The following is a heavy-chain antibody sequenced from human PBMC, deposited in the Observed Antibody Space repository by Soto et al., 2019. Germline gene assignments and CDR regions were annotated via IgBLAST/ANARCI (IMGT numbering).Heavy chain of an antibody. Sequence: EVQLLESGGGLVQPGGSLRLSCAASGFTFSSCALIWVRQAPGKGLEWVSVISGSGGTTYSADSVKGPLTVSRDNSRNALDLQMDSLRAEDTAVYYCAKGNISMVRGVRADYWGQGILVTVSS. V-gene: IGHV3-23*01. J-gene: IGHJ4*02. CDR2: ISGSGGTT. D-gene: IGHD3-10*01. CDR3: AKGNISMVRGVRADY. CDR1: GFTFSSCA.